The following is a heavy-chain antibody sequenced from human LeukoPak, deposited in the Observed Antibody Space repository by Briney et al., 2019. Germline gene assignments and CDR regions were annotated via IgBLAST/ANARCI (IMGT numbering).Heavy chain of an antibody. CDR3: ARGMRRFLEYCQDN. Sequence: QPGGSLRLSCAASGFTFSSYGMHWVRQAPGKGLEWVAVISYDGSNKYYADSVKGRFIISRDNSKNTLYLQMNSLRAEDTAVYYCARGMRRFLEYCQDNWGQGTLVTVSS. V-gene: IGHV3-30*03. J-gene: IGHJ4*02. CDR2: ISYDGSNK. D-gene: IGHD3-3*01. CDR1: GFTFSSYG.